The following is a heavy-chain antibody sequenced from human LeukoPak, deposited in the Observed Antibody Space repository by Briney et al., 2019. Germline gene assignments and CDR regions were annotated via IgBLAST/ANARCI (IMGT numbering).Heavy chain of an antibody. CDR2: IKEDGSEK. CDR3: ARDPSVLDYFDY. V-gene: IGHV3-7*01. Sequence: GGSLRLSCAASGFTFSNAWMSWVRQAPGKGLEWVANIKEDGSEKCYVDSVKGRFTISRDNAKNSLYLQLNSLRAEDTAVYYCARDPSVLDYFDYWGQGTLVTVSS. D-gene: IGHD2/OR15-2a*01. J-gene: IGHJ4*02. CDR1: GFTFSNAW.